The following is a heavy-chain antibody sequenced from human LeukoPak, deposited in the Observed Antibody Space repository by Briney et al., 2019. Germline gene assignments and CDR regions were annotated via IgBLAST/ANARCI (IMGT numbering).Heavy chain of an antibody. CDR3: ARQEYCSGGSCYTWFDP. J-gene: IGHJ5*02. V-gene: IGHV5-51*01. D-gene: IGHD2-15*01. CDR1: GYSFTSYW. CDR2: IYPADSEI. Sequence: GESLKISCKGSGYSFTSYWIGWVRQMPGKGLEWMGIIYPADSEIRYSPSFQGQVTISADKSISTAYLQWSSLKASDTAMYYCARQEYCSGGSCYTWFDPWGQGTLVTVSS.